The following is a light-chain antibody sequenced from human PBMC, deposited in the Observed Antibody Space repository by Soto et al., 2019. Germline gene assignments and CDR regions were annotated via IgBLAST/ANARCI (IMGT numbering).Light chain of an antibody. CDR3: SSYAGSSNV. J-gene: IGLJ1*01. CDR2: SNN. Sequence: APKLLIHSNNKRPSGVPDRFSGSRSGNTASLTVSGLQAEDEADYYCSSYAGSSNVFGTGTKVTVL. V-gene: IGLV2-8*01.